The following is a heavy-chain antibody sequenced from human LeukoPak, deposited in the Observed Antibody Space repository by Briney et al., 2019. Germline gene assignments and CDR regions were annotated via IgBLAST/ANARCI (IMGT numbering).Heavy chain of an antibody. J-gene: IGHJ4*02. V-gene: IGHV1-3*01. D-gene: IGHD5-12*01. CDR3: ARDRGGYDEDDYFDY. Sequence: KFQGRVTITRDTSASTAYMELSSLRAEDTAVYYCARDRGGYDEDDYFDYWGQGTLVTVSS.